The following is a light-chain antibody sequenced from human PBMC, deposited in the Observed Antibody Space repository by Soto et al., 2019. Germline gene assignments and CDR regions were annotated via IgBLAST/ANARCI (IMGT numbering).Light chain of an antibody. CDR2: DAS. V-gene: IGKV1-33*01. J-gene: IGKJ5*01. CDR1: QDISNY. Sequence: DIHMTQAPSCLSASVGDIVTITFQASQDISNYLNWYQQKPGKAPKLLIYDASNLETGVPSRFSGSGSGTDFTFTISSLQPEDIATYYCQQYENLPTFGQGTRLEIK. CDR3: QQYENLPT.